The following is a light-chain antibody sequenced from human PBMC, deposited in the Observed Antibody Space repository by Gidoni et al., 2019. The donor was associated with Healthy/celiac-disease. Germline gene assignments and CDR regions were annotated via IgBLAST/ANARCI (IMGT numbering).Light chain of an antibody. J-gene: IGKJ1*01. V-gene: IGKV3-15*01. CDR3: QQYNNWPPWT. Sequence: ELVMTQSPATLSVSQGERATLSCRASQSVSSNLAWYQQNPGQAPRLLIYGASTRATGIPARFSGSGSGTEFTLTISSLQSEDFAVYYCQQYNNWPPWTFGQGTKVEIK. CDR1: QSVSSN. CDR2: GAS.